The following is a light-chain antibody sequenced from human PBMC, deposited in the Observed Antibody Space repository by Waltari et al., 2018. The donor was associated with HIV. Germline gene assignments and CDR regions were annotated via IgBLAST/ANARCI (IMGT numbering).Light chain of an antibody. CDR2: SDN. Sequence: QSVLTQPPSASGTRGQRVTISCSGSSSNIGSNAVNWYQQVPGTAPKLLIYSDNQRPSGVPDRFSGSKSGTSASLAISGLQSEDEANYYCAAWDDSLNGPLFGGGTKLTVL. V-gene: IGLV1-44*01. CDR1: SSNIGSNA. CDR3: AAWDDSLNGPL. J-gene: IGLJ3*02.